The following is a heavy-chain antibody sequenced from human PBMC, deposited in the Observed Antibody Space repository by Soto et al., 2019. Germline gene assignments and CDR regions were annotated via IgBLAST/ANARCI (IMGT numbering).Heavy chain of an antibody. CDR1: GFTFSSYA. V-gene: IGHV3-30-3*01. CDR3: ARAYTSYYYDSSGYYDLGY. CDR2: ISYDGSSK. Sequence: GGSLRLSCAASGFTFSSYAMHWFRQAPGKGLEWVAVISYDGSSKYYADSVKGRFTISRDNSKNTLYLQMNSLRAEDTAVYYCARAYTSYYYDSSGYYDLGYWGQGTLVTVSS. J-gene: IGHJ4*02. D-gene: IGHD3-22*01.